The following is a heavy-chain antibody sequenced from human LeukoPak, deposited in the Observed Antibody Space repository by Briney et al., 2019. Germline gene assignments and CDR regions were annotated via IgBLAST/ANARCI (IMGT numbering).Heavy chain of an antibody. Sequence: GASVKVSSEASGYTFTGYYMHWVRQAPGQGLEWMGWINPNSGGTNYAPKFQGRVTMTRDTSISTAYMELSRLRSDDTAVYYCARWAAAGPRTDTSKIDYWGQGTLVTASS. V-gene: IGHV1-2*02. CDR3: ARWAAAGPRTDTSKIDY. D-gene: IGHD6-13*01. CDR1: GYTFTGYY. CDR2: INPNSGGT. J-gene: IGHJ4*02.